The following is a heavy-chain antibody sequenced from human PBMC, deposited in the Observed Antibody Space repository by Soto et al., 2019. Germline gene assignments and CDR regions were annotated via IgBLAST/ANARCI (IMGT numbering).Heavy chain of an antibody. CDR2: INHSGST. J-gene: IGHJ5*02. Sequence: SETLSLTCAVYGGSFSGYYWSWIRQPPGKGLEWIGEINHSGSTNYNPSLKSRVTISVDTSKNQFSLKLSSVTAADTAVYYCARGVRYCSGGSCYSCWFDPWGQGTLVTVSS. D-gene: IGHD2-15*01. V-gene: IGHV4-34*01. CDR3: ARGVRYCSGGSCYSCWFDP. CDR1: GGSFSGYY.